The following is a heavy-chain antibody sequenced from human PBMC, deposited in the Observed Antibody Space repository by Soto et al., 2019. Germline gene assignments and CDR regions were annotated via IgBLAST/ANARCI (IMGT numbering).Heavy chain of an antibody. D-gene: IGHD3-10*01. CDR2: IIPIFGTA. V-gene: IGHV1-69*13. CDR1: GGTFSSYA. CDR3: AMTSYGSGTYFVYFVY. Sequence: ASVKVSCKASGGTFSSYAIIWVRQAPGQGLEWMGGIIPIFGTANYAQKFQDRVTITADESTSTVYMELSSLRSEDTAVYYCAMTSYGSGTYFVYFVYWGLGTLVTVSS. J-gene: IGHJ4*02.